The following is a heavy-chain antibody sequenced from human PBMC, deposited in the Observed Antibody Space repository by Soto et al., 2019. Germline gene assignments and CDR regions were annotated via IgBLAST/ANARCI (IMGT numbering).Heavy chain of an antibody. CDR1: GFTFSSYG. Sequence: GGSLRLSCAASGFTFSSYGMHWVRQAPGKGLEWVAVISYDGSNKYYADSVKGRFTISRDNSKNTLYLQMNSLRAEDTAVYYCAKDRWTGPSGVVVPAADNWFDPWGQGTLVTVSS. V-gene: IGHV3-30*18. J-gene: IGHJ5*02. D-gene: IGHD2-2*01. CDR3: AKDRWTGPSGVVVPAADNWFDP. CDR2: ISYDGSNK.